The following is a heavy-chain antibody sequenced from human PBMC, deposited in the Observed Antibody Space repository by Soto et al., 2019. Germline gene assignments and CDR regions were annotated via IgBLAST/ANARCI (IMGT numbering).Heavy chain of an antibody. CDR3: ATLASGGYFFQY. V-gene: IGHV1-69*01. J-gene: IGHJ4*02. CDR2: ILPIFKTP. D-gene: IGHD5-12*01. CDR1: GDTLNKYA. Sequence: QVQLVQSGAEVKKPGSSVKVSCKASGDTLNKYAINWVRQAPGQGLEWMGGILPIFKTPTYAQKFQGRVTIAADESTSTAYMEVSSLRSDDTAVYFCATLASGGYFFQYWGQGTLVTVSS.